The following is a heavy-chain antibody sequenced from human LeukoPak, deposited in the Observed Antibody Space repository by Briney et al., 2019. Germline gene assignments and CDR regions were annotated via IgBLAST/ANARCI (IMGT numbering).Heavy chain of an antibody. J-gene: IGHJ4*02. CDR3: ATRRGYYGSGSSYYFDY. V-gene: IGHV3-20*04. CDR2: INWNGGST. CDR1: GFTFDDYG. Sequence: GGTLRLSCAASGFTFDDYGMSWVRQAPGKGLEWVSGINWNGGSTGYADSVKGRFTISRDNAKNSLYLQMNSLRAEGTALYYCATRRGYYGSGSSYYFDYWGQGTLVTVSS. D-gene: IGHD3-10*01.